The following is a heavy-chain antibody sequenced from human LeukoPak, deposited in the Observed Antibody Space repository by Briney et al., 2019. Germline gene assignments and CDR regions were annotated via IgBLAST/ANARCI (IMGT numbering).Heavy chain of an antibody. Sequence: PGGSLRLSCAASGFTFSSYEMNWVRQAPGKGLEWVSYIGSSGSTIYYADSVKGRFTISRDNAKNSLYLQMNSLRAEDTAVYYCARDFSESYNYFDYWGQGTLVTVSS. CDR2: IGSSGSTI. D-gene: IGHD1-26*01. CDR3: ARDFSESYNYFDY. CDR1: GFTFSSYE. V-gene: IGHV3-48*03. J-gene: IGHJ4*02.